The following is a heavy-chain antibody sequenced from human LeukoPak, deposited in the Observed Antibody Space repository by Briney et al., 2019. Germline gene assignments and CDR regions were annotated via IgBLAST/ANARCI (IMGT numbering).Heavy chain of an antibody. V-gene: IGHV1-24*01. Sequence: ASVKVSCKVSGYTLTELSMHWVRQAPGKGLEWMGGFDPEDGETIYAQKFQGRVTMAEDTSTDTAYMELSSLRSEDTAVYYCATLQRDFWTWYFDYWGQGTLVTVSS. D-gene: IGHD3-3*01. CDR3: ATLQRDFWTWYFDY. CDR2: FDPEDGET. J-gene: IGHJ4*02. CDR1: GYTLTELS.